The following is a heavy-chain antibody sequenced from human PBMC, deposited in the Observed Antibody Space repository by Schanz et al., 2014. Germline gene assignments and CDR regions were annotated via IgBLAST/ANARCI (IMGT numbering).Heavy chain of an antibody. Sequence: QVQLVQSGAEVKKPGSSVKVSCKASGGTFSSYTISWVRQAPGQGLEWMGRINPNSGGTNYAQKFQGRVTMTRDTSISTAYMELRSLRSDDTAVYYCARDRRRYCSTASCLHDNWFDPWGQGTLVIVSS. CDR3: ARDRRRYCSTASCLHDNWFDP. CDR2: INPNSGGT. D-gene: IGHD2-2*01. J-gene: IGHJ5*02. V-gene: IGHV1-2*02. CDR1: GGTFSSYT.